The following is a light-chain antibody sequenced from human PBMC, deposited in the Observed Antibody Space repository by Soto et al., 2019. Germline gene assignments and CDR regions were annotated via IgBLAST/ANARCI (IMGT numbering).Light chain of an antibody. CDR3: QQYASSPWT. J-gene: IGKJ1*01. Sequence: EIVLTQSPGTLSLSPGEGATLSCRASQSVGSNYLAWYQRKPDQAPRLLIYGAFSRATGIPDRFSGGGSGAHFTLTITRLEPEDFAVYFCQQYASSPWTFGPGTKVEI. CDR1: QSVGSNY. CDR2: GAF. V-gene: IGKV3-20*01.